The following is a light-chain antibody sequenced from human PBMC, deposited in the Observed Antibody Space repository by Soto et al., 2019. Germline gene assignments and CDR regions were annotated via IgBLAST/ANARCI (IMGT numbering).Light chain of an antibody. CDR2: SAS. Sequence: EVVMTHSAATLSVWRVERATLSCRASRSVSSNLAWYQQKPGQAPRLLIYSASRGATGFPARFSGSGSGTDFTLTISSLQTDDFATYYCQEYSSYWTFGQRSNVDI. CDR1: RSVSSN. V-gene: IGKV3-15*01. J-gene: IGKJ1*01. CDR3: QEYSSYWT.